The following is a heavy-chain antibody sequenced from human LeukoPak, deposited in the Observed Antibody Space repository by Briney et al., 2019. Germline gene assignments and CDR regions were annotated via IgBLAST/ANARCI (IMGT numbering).Heavy chain of an antibody. CDR3: TRDQGSHYYDSGDYSGGYNDAFDI. CDR1: GFTFSSYR. D-gene: IGHD3-22*01. CDR2: FSSSSSYI. J-gene: IGHJ3*02. Sequence: PGGSLRLSCAVSGFTFSSYRMNWLRQAPGKGLEWVSSFSSSSSYIYYADSVKGRFTISGDNAKNSLYLQMNSLRAEDTAVYYCTRDQGSHYYDSGDYSGGYNDAFDIWGQGTMVTVSS. V-gene: IGHV3-21*01.